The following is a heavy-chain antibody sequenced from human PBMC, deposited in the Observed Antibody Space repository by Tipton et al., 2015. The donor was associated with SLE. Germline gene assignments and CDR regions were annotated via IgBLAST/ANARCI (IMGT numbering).Heavy chain of an antibody. CDR3: ARGTIAARRLDY. CDR2: ISYDGTNK. D-gene: IGHD6-6*01. Sequence: SLRLSCAASGFTFSRYSMNWVRQAPGKGLEWVAVISYDGTNKYYADSVKGRFTISRDNSKNSLYLQMNSLRAEDTAVYYCARGTIAARRLDYWGQGTLVTVSS. CDR1: GFTFSRYS. J-gene: IGHJ4*02. V-gene: IGHV3-30-3*01.